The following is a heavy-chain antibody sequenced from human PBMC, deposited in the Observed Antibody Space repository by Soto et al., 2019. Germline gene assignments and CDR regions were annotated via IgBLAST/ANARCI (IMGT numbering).Heavy chain of an antibody. Sequence: QVQLQQWGAGLLKPSETLSLTCAVYGGSFSGYYWSWIRQPPGKGLEWIGEINHSGSTNYNPYLKSRVDISVDTSKNQFSLKLSSVTAADTAVYYGARRRALLWELPYWFDPWGKGTLVPVSS. D-gene: IGHD1-26*01. J-gene: IGHJ5*02. CDR3: ARRRALLWELPYWFDP. CDR2: INHSGST. CDR1: GGSFSGYY. V-gene: IGHV4-34*01.